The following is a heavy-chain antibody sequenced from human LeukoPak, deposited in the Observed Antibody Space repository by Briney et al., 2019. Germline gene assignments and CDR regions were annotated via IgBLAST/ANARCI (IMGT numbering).Heavy chain of an antibody. CDR3: ARGGYSFDY. Sequence: GGSLRLSCVGSGFSLSGYWMSWVRQAPGKGLEWVARLHAGGSEKYYVGSVKGRFTISGDNAKNSLYLQMNSLRVDDTAVYYCARGGYSFDYLGQGTLVTVSS. V-gene: IGHV3-7*01. J-gene: IGHJ4*02. D-gene: IGHD5-12*01. CDR1: GFSLSGYW. CDR2: LHAGGSEK.